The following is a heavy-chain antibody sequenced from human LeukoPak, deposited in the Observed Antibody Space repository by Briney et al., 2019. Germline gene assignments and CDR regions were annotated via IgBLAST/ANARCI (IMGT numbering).Heavy chain of an antibody. CDR2: INTDGSVT. CDR1: GFIFSSYW. Sequence: PGGSLRLSCATSGFIFSSYWMHWVRQAPGKGLVWVSYINTDGSVTNYADSVKGRFTISRDNSKNTLYLQMNSLRPEDTAVYYCAKDHISLLRGPIMSPESGRLDYWGQGTLVTVSS. CDR3: AKDHISLLRGPIMSPESGRLDY. D-gene: IGHD3-10*01. V-gene: IGHV3-74*01. J-gene: IGHJ4*02.